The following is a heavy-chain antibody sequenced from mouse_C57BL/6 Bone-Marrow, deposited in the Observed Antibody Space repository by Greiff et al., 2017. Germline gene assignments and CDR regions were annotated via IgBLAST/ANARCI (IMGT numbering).Heavy chain of an antibody. CDR3: ARSAYYGNGGVFDY. D-gene: IGHD2-10*01. Sequence: VQLQQPGAELVKPGASVKMSCKASGYTFTSYWITWVKQRPGQGLAWIGDIYPGSGSTNYNEKFTSKATLTVDTSSSTAYMQLSSLTSEDSAVYYCARSAYYGNGGVFDYWGQGTTLTVAS. J-gene: IGHJ2*01. CDR1: GYTFTSYW. V-gene: IGHV1-55*01. CDR2: IYPGSGST.